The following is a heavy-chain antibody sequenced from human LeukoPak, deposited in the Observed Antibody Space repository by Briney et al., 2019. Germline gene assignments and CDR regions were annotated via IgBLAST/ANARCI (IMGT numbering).Heavy chain of an antibody. Sequence: GGSLRLSCAASGFTVSSNYMNWVHQAPGKGLEWVSVIYSGGSTYYADSVKGRFTISRHNSKNTLYLQMNSLRAEDTAVYYCARGYCSSTSCSRFDPWGQGTLVTVSS. D-gene: IGHD2-2*01. CDR2: IYSGGST. V-gene: IGHV3-53*04. CDR1: GFTVSSNY. CDR3: ARGYCSSTSCSRFDP. J-gene: IGHJ5*02.